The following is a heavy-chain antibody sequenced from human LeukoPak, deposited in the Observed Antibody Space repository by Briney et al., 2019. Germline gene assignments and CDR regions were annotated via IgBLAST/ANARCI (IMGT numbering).Heavy chain of an antibody. D-gene: IGHD1-26*01. CDR2: IYYSGST. CDR3: ATGGVGAMTYYFDY. V-gene: IGHV4-59*08. CDR1: GGSFSDYY. Sequence: ASETLSLTCAVYGGSFSDYYWSWIRQPPGKGLEWIGYIYYSGSTNYNPSLKSRVTISVDTSKNQFSLKLSSVTAADTAVYYCATGGVGAMTYYFDYWGQGTLVTVSS. J-gene: IGHJ4*02.